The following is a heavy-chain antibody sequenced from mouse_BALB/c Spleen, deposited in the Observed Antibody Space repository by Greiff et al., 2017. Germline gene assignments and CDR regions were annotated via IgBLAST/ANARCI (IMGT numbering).Heavy chain of an antibody. Sequence: QVQLMESGAELVRPGVSVKISCTGSGYTFTDYAMHWVKQSHAKSLEWIGVISTYYGDASYNQKFKGKATMTVDKSSSTAYMELARLTSEDSAIYYCARGDYYRSTTCAMDYWGQGTSGTVSS. CDR1: GYTFTDYA. D-gene: IGHD1-1*01. CDR3: ARGDYYRSTTCAMDY. V-gene: IGHV1S137*01. J-gene: IGHJ4*01. CDR2: ISTYYGDA.